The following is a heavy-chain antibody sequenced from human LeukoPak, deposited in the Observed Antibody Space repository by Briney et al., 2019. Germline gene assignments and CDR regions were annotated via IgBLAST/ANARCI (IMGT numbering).Heavy chain of an antibody. CDR1: GFTFSSYG. V-gene: IGHV3-23*01. CDR2: ISGSGDST. Sequence: GGSLRLSCAASGFTFSSYGMHWVRQAPGKGLEWVSGISGSGDSTYYGDSVQGRFTISRDNSKNTLYLQMNTLRAEDTAVYYCAKEKQRNFDYWGQGTLVTVSS. CDR3: AKEKQRNFDY. J-gene: IGHJ4*02.